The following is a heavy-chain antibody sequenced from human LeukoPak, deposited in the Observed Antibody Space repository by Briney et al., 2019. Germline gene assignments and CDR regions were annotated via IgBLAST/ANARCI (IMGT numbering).Heavy chain of an antibody. CDR2: ISSGGSAI. V-gene: IGHV3-48*03. J-gene: IGHJ6*03. D-gene: IGHD5-12*01. CDR3: ARDGYNSYSYYMDV. Sequence: GGSPRLSCAASGFTFSSYEMNWVRQAPGKGLEWVSYISSGGSAIYYADSVKGRFTISRDNAKNSLYLQMNSLRAEDTAVYYCARDGYNSYSYYMDVWGKGTTVTVPS. CDR1: GFTFSSYE.